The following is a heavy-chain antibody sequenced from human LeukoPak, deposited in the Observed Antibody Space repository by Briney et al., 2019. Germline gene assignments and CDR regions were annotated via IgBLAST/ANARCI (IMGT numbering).Heavy chain of an antibody. J-gene: IGHJ6*03. CDR1: GFTFSGYA. V-gene: IGHV3-64*01. CDR3: ARGATPYCNYANYYMDV. CDR2: ISSNGGST. Sequence: GGSLRLSCAASGFTFSGYAMHWVRQAPGKGLEYVSAISSNGGSTYYANSVKGRFTISRDNSKNTLYVQMGSLRAEDMAVYYCARGATPYCNYANYYMDVWGKGTTVTVSS. D-gene: IGHD4-11*01.